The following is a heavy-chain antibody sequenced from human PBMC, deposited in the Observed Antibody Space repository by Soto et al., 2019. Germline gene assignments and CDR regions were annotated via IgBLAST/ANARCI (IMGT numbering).Heavy chain of an antibody. Sequence: SETLSLTCAVSGGSFRGYFWSWIRQSPAKGLEWIGEINDSGNTYYNPSFKSRLTISVDTSTSQISLRLTSVTAADSAVYYCQGGDFWGQGTRVTVSS. CDR1: GGSFRGYF. CDR2: INDSGNT. J-gene: IGHJ4*02. CDR3: QGGDF. D-gene: IGHD3-16*01. V-gene: IGHV4-34*01.